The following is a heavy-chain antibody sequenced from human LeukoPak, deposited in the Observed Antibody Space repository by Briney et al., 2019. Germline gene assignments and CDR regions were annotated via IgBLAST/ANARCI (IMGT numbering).Heavy chain of an antibody. V-gene: IGHV1-18*01. Sequence: GSSVKVSCKASGGTFSSYAISWVRQAPGQGLEWMGWISAYNGNTNYAQKLQGRVTMTTDTSTSTAYMELRSLRSDDTAVYYCARHVRKYSGSYGWFDPWGQGTLVTVSS. J-gene: IGHJ5*02. CDR2: ISAYNGNT. D-gene: IGHD1-26*01. CDR1: GGTFSSYA. CDR3: ARHVRKYSGSYGWFDP.